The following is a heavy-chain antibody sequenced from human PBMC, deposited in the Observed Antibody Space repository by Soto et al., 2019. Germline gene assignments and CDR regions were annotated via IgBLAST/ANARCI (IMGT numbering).Heavy chain of an antibody. CDR3: TTWSSSNWFEY. D-gene: IGHD6-13*01. CDR1: GYSFSTYS. Sequence: GESLKISCKGSGYSFSTYSIGWVRQMPGKGLEWVGNIFSTDSYARYSPSFQGQVTISVDRSISTAYLQWSRLKASDTAMYYCTTWSSSNWFEYWGQETQVTVSS. V-gene: IGHV5-51*01. CDR2: IFSTDSYA. J-gene: IGHJ4*02.